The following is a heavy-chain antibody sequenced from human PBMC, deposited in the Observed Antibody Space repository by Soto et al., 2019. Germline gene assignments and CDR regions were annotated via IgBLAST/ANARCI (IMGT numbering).Heavy chain of an antibody. D-gene: IGHD3-3*02. CDR1: GFTFSTYW. CDR2: INADGTTT. V-gene: IGHV3-74*01. J-gene: IGHJ5*02. CDR3: ATVATHSYNWVDP. Sequence: EVHLVESGGGLVQPGGSLRLSCAASGFTFSTYWMHWVRQAPGKGLVWVSRINADGTTTTYADSVKGRFTISRDNAKNTLYLQMNSLRADDTAVYFCATVATHSYNWVDPWGQGTLVTISS.